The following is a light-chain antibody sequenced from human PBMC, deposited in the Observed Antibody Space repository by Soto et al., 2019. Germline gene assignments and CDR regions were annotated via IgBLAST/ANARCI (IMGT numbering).Light chain of an antibody. CDR3: SAWDDSVSGRV. Sequence: LPEPSSASGNPVQRLPISCSGRSPWIGINYVNWNRQLPGAATETMIYRNKQRPSGVPDRFSGSKYGTSVSLAISGLQSEYEADYYCSAWDDSVSGRVVGTGIEVAVL. J-gene: IGLJ1*01. V-gene: IGLV1-47*01. CDR2: RNK. CDR1: SPWIGINY.